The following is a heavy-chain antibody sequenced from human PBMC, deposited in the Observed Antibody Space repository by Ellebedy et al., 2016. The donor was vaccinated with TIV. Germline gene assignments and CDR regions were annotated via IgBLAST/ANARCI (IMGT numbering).Heavy chain of an antibody. V-gene: IGHV1-18*01. CDR1: GYTFTSYG. CDR3: AKEFAGYGMDV. Sequence: AASVKVSCKASGYTFTSYGISWVRQAPGQGLEWMGWISAYNGNTNYAQKLQGRVTMTTDTSTSTAYMELRSLRSDDTAVYYCAKEFAGYGMDVWGQGTMVTVSS. J-gene: IGHJ6*02. CDR2: ISAYNGNT. D-gene: IGHD3-10*01.